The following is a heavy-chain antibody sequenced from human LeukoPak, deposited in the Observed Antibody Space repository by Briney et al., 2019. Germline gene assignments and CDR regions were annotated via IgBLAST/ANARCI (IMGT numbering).Heavy chain of an antibody. CDR3: ARAGDYNNYVFDH. Sequence: PPETLSLTCTVSGGSIGYFYWSWIRQPPGKGLEWIGSIYYSGITYYNPSLKTRVTISVDTSKNQFSLRLNSMTAADTAVYYCARAGDYNNYVFDHWGQGTLVTVSS. J-gene: IGHJ4*02. D-gene: IGHD4-11*01. V-gene: IGHV4-59*01. CDR1: GGSIGYFY. CDR2: IYYSGIT.